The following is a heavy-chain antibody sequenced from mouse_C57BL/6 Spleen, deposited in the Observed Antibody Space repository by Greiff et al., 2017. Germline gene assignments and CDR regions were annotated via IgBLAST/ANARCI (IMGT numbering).Heavy chain of an antibody. CDR1: GYTFTDYN. Sequence: EVKLQESGPELVKPGASVKIPCKASGYTFTDYNMDWVKQSHGKSLEWIGDINPNDGGTIYKQKFKGKAKLSADKSYSPAYMELRSLTSEDTAVYYWSRMGYRYDCYYLYAMDYWGQGTSVTVSS. J-gene: IGHJ4*01. D-gene: IGHD2-3*01. CDR3: SRMGYRYDCYYLYAMDY. CDR2: INPNDGGT. V-gene: IGHV1-18*01.